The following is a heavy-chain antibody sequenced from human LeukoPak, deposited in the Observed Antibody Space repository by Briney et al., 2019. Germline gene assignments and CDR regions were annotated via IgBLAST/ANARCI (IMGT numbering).Heavy chain of an antibody. D-gene: IGHD1-26*01. CDR3: ARDHQSGSYPDYYYYYMDV. Sequence: GGSLRLSCAASGFTFSSYSMNWVRQAPGKGLEWVSSISSSSSYIYYADSVKGRFTISRDNAKNSLYLQMNSLRAEDTAVYYCARDHQSGSYPDYYYYYMDVWGKGTTVTISS. J-gene: IGHJ6*03. CDR2: ISSSSSYI. CDR1: GFTFSSYS. V-gene: IGHV3-21*04.